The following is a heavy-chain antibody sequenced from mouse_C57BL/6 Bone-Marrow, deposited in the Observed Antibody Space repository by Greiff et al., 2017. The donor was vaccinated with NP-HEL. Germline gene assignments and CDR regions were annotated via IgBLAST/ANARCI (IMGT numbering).Heavy chain of an antibody. D-gene: IGHD2-4*01. CDR2: ISNLAYSI. CDR1: GFTFSDYG. V-gene: IGHV5-15*01. J-gene: IGHJ4*01. CDR3: ARHAYDYDGFYYAMDY. Sequence: EVQGVESGGGLVQPGGSLKLSCAASGFTFSDYGMAWVRQAPRKGPEWVAFISNLAYSIYYADTVTGRFTISRENPKNTLYLEMRSLRSEDTAMYYCARHAYDYDGFYYAMDYWGQGTSVTVSS.